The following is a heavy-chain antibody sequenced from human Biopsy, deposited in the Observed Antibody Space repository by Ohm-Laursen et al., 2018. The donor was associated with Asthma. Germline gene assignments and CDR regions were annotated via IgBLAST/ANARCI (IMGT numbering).Heavy chain of an antibody. CDR1: GTHFGSYN. D-gene: IGHD6-13*01. V-gene: IGHV3-30-3*01. CDR2: ITFDGSTQ. Sequence: SLRLSCAASGTHFGSYNMHWARQAPGKGLEWVAVITFDGSTQHYGDSVRGRFTISRDNSKNMLFLQVNSLRAEDTAVYYCSRDTLGYYFDIWGQGTQVTVSS. J-gene: IGHJ4*02. CDR3: SRDTLGYYFDI.